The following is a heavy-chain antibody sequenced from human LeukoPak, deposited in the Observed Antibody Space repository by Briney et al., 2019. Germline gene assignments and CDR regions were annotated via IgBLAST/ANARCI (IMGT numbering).Heavy chain of an antibody. CDR2: ISAYNGNT. CDR3: ARVVGWLRHTGGYYFDY. V-gene: IGHV1-18*01. D-gene: IGHD5-12*01. Sequence: ASVKVSCKASGYTFTSYGISWVRQAPGQGLEWMGWISAYNGNTNYAQKLQGRVTMTTDTSTSTAYMELRSLRSDDTAMYYCARVVGWLRHTGGYYFDYWGQGTLVTVSS. CDR1: GYTFTSYG. J-gene: IGHJ4*02.